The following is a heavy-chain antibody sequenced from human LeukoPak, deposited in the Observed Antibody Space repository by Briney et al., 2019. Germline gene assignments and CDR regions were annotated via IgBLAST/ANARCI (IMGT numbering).Heavy chain of an antibody. CDR2: IYYSGTT. D-gene: IGHD6-19*01. Sequence: PSETLSLTCTVSGGSTSSGDYFWSWIRQPPGKGLEWIGYIYYSGTTYYNPSLKSRVTISVDTSKNQFSLNLSSVTAADTAVYFCARETMAGHSDYWGQGTLVTVSS. CDR3: ARETMAGHSDY. J-gene: IGHJ4*02. CDR1: GGSTSSGDYF. V-gene: IGHV4-30-4*01.